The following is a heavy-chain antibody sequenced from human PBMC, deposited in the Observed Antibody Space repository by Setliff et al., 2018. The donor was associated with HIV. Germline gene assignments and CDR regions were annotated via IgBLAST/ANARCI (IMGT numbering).Heavy chain of an antibody. Sequence: PSETLSLTCAVYGGSLSGHYWTWIRQPPGEGLEWIGEINHSGKTNYNPSLKSRVTISVDTSKNQFSLKVTSVTAADTAVYYCASRVYYYDESRTLREEGFVPWGQGTLVTVSS. CDR3: ASRVYYYDESRTLREEGFVP. V-gene: IGHV4-34*01. CDR1: GGSLSGHY. CDR2: INHSGKT. D-gene: IGHD3-22*01. J-gene: IGHJ5*02.